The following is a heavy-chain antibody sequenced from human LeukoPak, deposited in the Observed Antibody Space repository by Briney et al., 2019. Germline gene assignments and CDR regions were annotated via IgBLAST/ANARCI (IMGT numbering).Heavy chain of an antibody. Sequence: SSETLSLTCTVSGGSISSYYWSWIRQPLGKGLEWIGYIYYSGSTNYNPSLKSRVAISVDTSKNQFSLKLSSVTAADTAVYYCARGGELTVTTFDYWGQGTLVTVSS. J-gene: IGHJ4*02. V-gene: IGHV4-59*08. CDR3: ARGGELTVTTFDY. D-gene: IGHD4-17*01. CDR1: GGSISSYY. CDR2: IYYSGST.